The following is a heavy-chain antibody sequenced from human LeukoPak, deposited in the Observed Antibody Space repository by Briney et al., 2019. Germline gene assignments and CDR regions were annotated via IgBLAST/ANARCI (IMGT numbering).Heavy chain of an antibody. CDR1: GFTFSTYW. V-gene: IGHV3-7*03. J-gene: IGHJ5*02. CDR2: IKQDGSEK. D-gene: IGHD1-26*01. Sequence: GGSLRLSCAASGFTFSTYWMSWVRQAPGKGLEWVANIKQDGSEKYYVDSVKGRFTISRDNSKNTLYLQMNSLRAEDTAVYYCAREIVGATRGFDPWGQGTLVTVSS. CDR3: AREIVGATRGFDP.